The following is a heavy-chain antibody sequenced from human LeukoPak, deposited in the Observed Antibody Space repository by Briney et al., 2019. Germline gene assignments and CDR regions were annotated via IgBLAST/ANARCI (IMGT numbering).Heavy chain of an antibody. CDR1: GGSISSGSHS. CDR3: ARQYGLPTFDY. Sequence: SETLSLTCTVSGGSISSGSHSWGWIRQPPGKGLEWIGSIYYSGSTYYNPSLKSRVTISVDTSKNQFSLKLSSVTAADTAVYYCARQYGLPTFDYWGQGTLVTVSS. J-gene: IGHJ4*02. V-gene: IGHV4-39*01. D-gene: IGHD5-12*01. CDR2: IYYSGST.